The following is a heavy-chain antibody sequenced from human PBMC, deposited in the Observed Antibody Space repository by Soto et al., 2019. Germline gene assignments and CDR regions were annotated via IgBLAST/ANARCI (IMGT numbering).Heavy chain of an antibody. V-gene: IGHV4-59*01. CDR1: CDSFTNYY. Sequence: SETLSLTCTFSCDSFTNYYWSWVRQPPGKALEWIGYIYYTGFTNYKSSLKNRAAISIDTSKNQFSLKLNSVTAADTAVYYCARSRSSYLQIDYWGQGALVTVSS. J-gene: IGHJ4*02. CDR2: IYYTGFT. D-gene: IGHD5-18*01. CDR3: ARSRSSYLQIDY.